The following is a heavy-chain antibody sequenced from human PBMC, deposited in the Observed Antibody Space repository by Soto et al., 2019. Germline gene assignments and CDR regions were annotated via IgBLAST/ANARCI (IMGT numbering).Heavy chain of an antibody. V-gene: IGHV1-18*01. J-gene: IGHJ4*02. CDR3: ARDRSNSEY. CDR1: GYTFTSYG. D-gene: IGHD6-13*01. CDR2: ISDHNGNT. Sequence: QVQLVQSGAEVKEPGASVKVACKASGYTFTSYGISWVRQAPGQGLEWMGWISDHNGNTNYAQNLQGRVTMTTDTSTTTAYMELKNLRSDDTAVYYCARDRSNSEYWGQGTLVTVSS.